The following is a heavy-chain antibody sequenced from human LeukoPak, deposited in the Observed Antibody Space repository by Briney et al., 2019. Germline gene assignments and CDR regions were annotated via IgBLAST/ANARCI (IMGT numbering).Heavy chain of an antibody. CDR3: AIHSRDGYNVDY. V-gene: IGHV1-69*04. J-gene: IGHJ4*02. CDR2: IIPILGIA. D-gene: IGHD5-24*01. Sequence: SVKVSCKASGGTFSSYAISWVRQAPGQGLEWMGRIIPILGIANYAQKFQGRVMITADKSTSTAYMELSSLRSEDTAVYYCAIHSRDGYNVDYWGQGTLVTVSS. CDR1: GGTFSSYA.